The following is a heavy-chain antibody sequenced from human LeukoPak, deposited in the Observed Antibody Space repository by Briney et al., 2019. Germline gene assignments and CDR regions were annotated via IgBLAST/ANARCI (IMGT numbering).Heavy chain of an antibody. J-gene: IGHJ2*01. CDR1: GFTFSSYG. CDR3: ARDYLDWYFDL. V-gene: IGHV3-33*01. Sequence: GGSLRLFCAASGFTFSSYGMHWVRQAPGKGLEWVAVIWYDGSNKYYADSVKGRFTISRDNSKNTLYLQMDSLRAEDTAVYYCARDYLDWYFDLWGRGTLVTVSS. CDR2: IWYDGSNK.